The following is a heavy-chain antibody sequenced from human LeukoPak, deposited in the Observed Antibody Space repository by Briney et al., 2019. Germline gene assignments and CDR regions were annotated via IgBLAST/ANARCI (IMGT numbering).Heavy chain of an antibody. D-gene: IGHD2-2*01. CDR1: EFSLRRYT. CDR3: ARMPSTEIYYSYYMDV. V-gene: IGHV3-23*01. Sequence: GGSLRLSCGDSEFSLRRYTMNCVRQAPGEGVEWASHISAYGGSTYYADSVKGRFTISRDDSNNTLFLQMDSLGTEDTAVYYCARMPSTEIYYSYYMDVWGKGTTVTVSS. J-gene: IGHJ6*03. CDR2: ISAYGGST.